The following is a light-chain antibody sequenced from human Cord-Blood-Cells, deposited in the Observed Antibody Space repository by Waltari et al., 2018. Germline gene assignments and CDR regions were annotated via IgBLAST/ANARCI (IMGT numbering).Light chain of an antibody. CDR2: GAS. CDR3: QQYGSSPFT. J-gene: IGKJ3*01. V-gene: IGKV3-20*01. CDR1: QSVSSSY. Sequence: EIVLTQSPGPLSLSPGERATLSCRASQSVSSSYLAWYQQKPGQAPRLLIYGASSRATGIPDRFSGSWSGTDFTLTISRLEPEDFAVYYCQQYGSSPFTFGPGTKVDIK.